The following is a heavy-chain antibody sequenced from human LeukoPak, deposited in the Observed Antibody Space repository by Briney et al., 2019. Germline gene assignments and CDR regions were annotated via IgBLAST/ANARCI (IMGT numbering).Heavy chain of an antibody. D-gene: IGHD6-13*01. CDR3: ARGTLAAAGTFLDY. CDR1: GFTFSSYE. V-gene: IGHV3-48*03. CDR2: ISSSGSTI. J-gene: IGHJ4*02. Sequence: GGSLRLSCAASGFTFSSYEMNWVRQAPGKGLEWVSYISSSGSTIYYADSVKGRFTISRDNAKNSLYLQMNSLRAEDTAVYYCARGTLAAAGTFLDYWGQGTLVTVSS.